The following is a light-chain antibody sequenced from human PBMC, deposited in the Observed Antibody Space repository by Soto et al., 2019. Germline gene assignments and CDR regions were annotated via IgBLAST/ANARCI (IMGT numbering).Light chain of an antibody. CDR3: QKSYSTLIN. CDR1: QIISSS. J-gene: IGKJ5*01. CDR2: AAS. Sequence: DIQMTPSPSSLSASVGYRVTITCLASQIISSSLNWYQQKPGKAPKLLIYAASSLQSGVPSRFSGSGSGTDFTLTISSLQPEDFATYYCQKSYSTLINFGQGKRRAIK. V-gene: IGKV1-39*01.